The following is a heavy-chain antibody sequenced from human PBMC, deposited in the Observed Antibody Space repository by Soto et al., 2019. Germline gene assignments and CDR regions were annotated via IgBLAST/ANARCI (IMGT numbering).Heavy chain of an antibody. CDR3: ARSRYCSGGSCYPGASYYYYYMDV. Sequence: GASVKVSCKASGYTFTSYDINWVRQATGQGLEWVGWMNPNSGNTGYAQKFQGRVTMTRNTSISTAYMELSSLRSEDTAVYYCARSRYCSGGSCYPGASYYYYYMDVWGKGTTVTVSS. CDR2: MNPNSGNT. CDR1: GYTFTSYD. V-gene: IGHV1-8*01. D-gene: IGHD2-15*01. J-gene: IGHJ6*03.